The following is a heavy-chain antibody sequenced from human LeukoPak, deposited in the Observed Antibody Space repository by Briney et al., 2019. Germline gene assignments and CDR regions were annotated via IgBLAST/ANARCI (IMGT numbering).Heavy chain of an antibody. CDR2: VYYTGST. Sequence: SETLSLTCSVSGGSISSRSHYWAWIRQSPRKGLEWIGSVYYTGSTYLNPSLGSRVTLSVDTSKNHMSLKMTSGTASDTAVYYCARHECDFWSTSKGGLAFDIWGQGIMVIVSS. D-gene: IGHD3-3*01. CDR3: ARHECDFWSTSKGGLAFDI. V-gene: IGHV4-39*01. CDR1: GGSISSRSHY. J-gene: IGHJ3*02.